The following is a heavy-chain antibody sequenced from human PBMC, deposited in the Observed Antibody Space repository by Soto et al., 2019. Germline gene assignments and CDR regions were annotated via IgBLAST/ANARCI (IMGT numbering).Heavy chain of an antibody. V-gene: IGHV3-49*03. CDR2: IRSKAYGGTT. CDR3: TRDLAIVVVVAAPFDL. J-gene: IGHJ2*01. D-gene: IGHD2-15*01. Sequence: GGSLRLSCTASGFTFGDYAMSWFRQAPGKGLEWVGFIRSKAYGGTTEYAASVKGRFTISRDDSKSIAYLQMNSLKTEDTAVYYCTRDLAIVVVVAAPFDLWGRGTLVTVSS. CDR1: GFTFGDYA.